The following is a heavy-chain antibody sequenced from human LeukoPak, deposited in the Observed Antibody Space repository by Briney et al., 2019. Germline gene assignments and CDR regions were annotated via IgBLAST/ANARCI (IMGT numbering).Heavy chain of an antibody. CDR2: IWYDGSNK. D-gene: IGHD3-3*01. CDR3: ARDPILRFLEWTPYFDL. CDR1: GFTFSSYG. J-gene: IGHJ2*01. Sequence: GRSLRLSCAASGFTFSSYGMHWVRQAPGEGLEWVAVIWYDGSNKYYADSVKGRFTISRDNSKNTLYLQMNSLRAEDTAVYYCARDPILRFLEWTPYFDLWGRGTLVTVSS. V-gene: IGHV3-33*01.